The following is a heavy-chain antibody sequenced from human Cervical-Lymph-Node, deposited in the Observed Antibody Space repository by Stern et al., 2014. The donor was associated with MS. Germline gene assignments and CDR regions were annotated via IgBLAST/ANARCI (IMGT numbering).Heavy chain of an antibody. CDR3: ARDLGIAAVFKY. V-gene: IGHV1-46*01. CDR1: GYSFTSYY. D-gene: IGHD6-13*01. J-gene: IGHJ4*02. Sequence: VQLVESGAEVKKPGASVKISCKSSGYSFTSYYMHWVRQAPGQGLEWMGIINPSGGSTSYAPKFQGRVSMTRDTSTSTVYMELSSLRSEDTAVYFCARDLGIAAVFKYWGQGTLVTVSS. CDR2: INPSGGST.